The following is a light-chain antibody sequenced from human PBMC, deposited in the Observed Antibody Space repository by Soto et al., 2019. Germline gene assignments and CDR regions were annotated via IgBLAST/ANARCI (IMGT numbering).Light chain of an antibody. CDR1: QSVDSTL. Sequence: EVVLTQSPGSLSLSPGQRATLSCRASQSVDSTLFAWYQKKPGQAPRLLIYGASKRATGIPDRFSGSGSGTDFTLIISRLGPEDFAVYYCQQYMSSVTFGQGTKVEIK. CDR3: QQYMSSVT. J-gene: IGKJ1*01. CDR2: GAS. V-gene: IGKV3-20*01.